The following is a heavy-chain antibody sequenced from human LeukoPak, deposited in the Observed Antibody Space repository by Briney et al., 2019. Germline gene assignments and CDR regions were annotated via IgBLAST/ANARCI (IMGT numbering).Heavy chain of an antibody. V-gene: IGHV3-7*01. Sequence: GGSLRLSCAVSGFTFSNFWMGWVRQAPGKGLEWVAHIKGDGRDKYYVASVKGRFTISRDNSKNTLYLQMNSLNAEDTAVYYCAKDEVVPGYYYTDVWGRGTTVTISS. CDR1: GFTFSNFW. CDR3: AKDEVVPGYYYTDV. J-gene: IGHJ6*03. CDR2: IKGDGRDK. D-gene: IGHD2-2*01.